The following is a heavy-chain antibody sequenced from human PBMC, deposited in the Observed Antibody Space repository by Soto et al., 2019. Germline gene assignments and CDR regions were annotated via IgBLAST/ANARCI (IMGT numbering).Heavy chain of an antibody. J-gene: IGHJ3*02. CDR1: GFTFSGSA. D-gene: IGHD6-13*01. CDR3: TGGPGYSSSWYLGAFDI. Sequence: HPGGSLRLSCAASGFTFSGSAMHWVRQASGKGLEWVGRIRSKANSYATAYAASVKGRFTISRDDSKNTAYLQMNSLKTEDTAVYYCTGGPGYSSSWYLGAFDIWGQGTMVTVSS. CDR2: IRSKANSYAT. V-gene: IGHV3-73*01.